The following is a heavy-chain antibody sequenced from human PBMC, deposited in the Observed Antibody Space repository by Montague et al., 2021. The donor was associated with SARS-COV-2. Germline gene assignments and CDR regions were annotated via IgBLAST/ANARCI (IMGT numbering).Heavy chain of an antibody. CDR1: GITLNTYW. CDR2: INHDGSIA. J-gene: IGHJ6*02. Sequence: SLRLSCAASGITLNTYWMHWVRLVVGKGLVWVSRINHDGSIATYADSVKGRFAISRDNAKNTLFLQMNSLTVEDTAVYYCAGAVGPYFYYGMDVRGQGTTVTVS. V-gene: IGHV3-74*01. CDR3: AGAVGPYFYYGMDV. D-gene: IGHD3-9*01.